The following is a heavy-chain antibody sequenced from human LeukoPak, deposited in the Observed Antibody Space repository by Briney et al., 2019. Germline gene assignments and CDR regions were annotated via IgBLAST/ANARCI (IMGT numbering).Heavy chain of an antibody. D-gene: IGHD3-22*01. CDR1: GGSISSYY. CDR3: ARVISLVVIDY. V-gene: IGHV4-59*01. CDR2: IYYSGST. Sequence: SETLSLTCTVSGGSISSYYWSWIRQPPGKGLEWIGYIYYSGSTNYNPSLKSRVTISVDTSKNQFSLKPSSVTAADTAVYYCARVISLVVIDYWGQGTLVTVSS. J-gene: IGHJ4*02.